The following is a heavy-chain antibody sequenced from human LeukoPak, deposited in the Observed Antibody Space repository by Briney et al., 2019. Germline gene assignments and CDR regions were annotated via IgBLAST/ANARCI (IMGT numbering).Heavy chain of an antibody. J-gene: IGHJ4*02. CDR1: GFTFSSYS. CDR2: ISSSSYI. D-gene: IGHD4-17*01. Sequence: PGGSLRLSCAASGFTFSSYSMNWVRQAPGKGLEWVSSISSSSYIYYADSVKGRFTISRDNAKNSLYLQMNSLRAEDTAVYYCARDKDGDNLLDYWGQGTLVTVSS. V-gene: IGHV3-21*01. CDR3: ARDKDGDNLLDY.